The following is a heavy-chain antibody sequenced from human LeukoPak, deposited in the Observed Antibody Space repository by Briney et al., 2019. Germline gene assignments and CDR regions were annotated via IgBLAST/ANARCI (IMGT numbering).Heavy chain of an antibody. CDR1: GGSISSGDYY. CDR3: ARCYYYGSGNSRRDWFDP. Sequence: SETLSLTCTVSGGSISSGDYYWSWIRQPPGKGLEWIGYIYYSGSTYYNPSLKSRVTISVDTSKNQFSLKLSSVTAADTAVYYCARCYYYGSGNSRRDWFDPWGQGTLVTVSS. CDR2: IYYSGST. V-gene: IGHV4-30-4*01. J-gene: IGHJ5*02. D-gene: IGHD3-10*01.